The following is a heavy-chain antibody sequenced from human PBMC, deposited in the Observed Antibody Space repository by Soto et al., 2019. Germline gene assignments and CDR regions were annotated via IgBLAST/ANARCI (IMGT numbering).Heavy chain of an antibody. CDR2: IYWDDDK. CDR3: AHRRRGSYFDY. Sequence: QITLKESGPTLVKPTQTRTLTCTFSGFSLSTSVLGVVWIRQPPGKALEWLALIYWDDDKRYSSSLKSRLTIYNVTSKNQVVLTMTNMNPVDTATYYRAHRRRGSYFDYWGQGTLVTVSS. CDR1: GFSLSTSVLG. J-gene: IGHJ4*02. V-gene: IGHV2-5*02.